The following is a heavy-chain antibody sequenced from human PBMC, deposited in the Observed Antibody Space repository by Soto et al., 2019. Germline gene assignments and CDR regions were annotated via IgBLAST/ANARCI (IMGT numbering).Heavy chain of an antibody. CDR3: ARDRSTYYYYGMDV. Sequence: ASVKVSCKASGYTFTSYYMHWVRQAPGQGLEWMGWIGTYSGNTKYAQKFQGRVTMTTDTSTSTAYMELRSLRSDDTAVYYCARDRSTYYYYGMDVWGRGTTVTVSS. CDR1: GYTFTSYY. D-gene: IGHD2-2*01. V-gene: IGHV1-18*04. J-gene: IGHJ6*02. CDR2: IGTYSGNT.